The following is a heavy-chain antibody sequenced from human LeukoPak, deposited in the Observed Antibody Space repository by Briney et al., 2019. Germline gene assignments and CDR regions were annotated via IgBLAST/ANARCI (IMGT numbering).Heavy chain of an antibody. V-gene: IGHV3-9*01. CDR2: ISWNSGSI. CDR1: GFPYYDYA. D-gene: IGHD3-10*01. Sequence: GGFLRLSCAASGFPYYDYAMHWLRQAPGKGLEWVSGISWNSGSIGYADSVKGRFTISRDNAKNSLYLQMNSLRAGDTALYYCAKETSGFDYWGQGTLVTVSS. J-gene: IGHJ4*02. CDR3: AKETSGFDY.